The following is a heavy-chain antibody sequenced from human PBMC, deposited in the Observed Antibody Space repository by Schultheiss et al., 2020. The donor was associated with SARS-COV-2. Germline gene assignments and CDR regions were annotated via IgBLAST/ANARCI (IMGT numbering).Heavy chain of an antibody. CDR3: ARGSYFGNN. CDR2: ISYDGSNK. J-gene: IGHJ4*02. D-gene: IGHD1-26*01. V-gene: IGHV3-30*07. CDR1: GFTFSSYA. Sequence: GGSLRLSCAASGFTFSSYAMHWVRQAPGKGLEWVAVISYDGSNKFYADSVKGRFTISRDNAKNTLYLQMNSLRAEDTAVYYCARGSYFGNNWGQGTLVTVSS.